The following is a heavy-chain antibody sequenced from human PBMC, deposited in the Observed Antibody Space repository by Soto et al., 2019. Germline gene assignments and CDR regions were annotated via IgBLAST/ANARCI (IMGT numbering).Heavy chain of an antibody. J-gene: IGHJ5*02. V-gene: IGHV4-30-2*01. CDR1: GGSISSGGYS. CDR3: ARGQVVASQP. CDR2: IYHSGST. Sequence: QLQLQESGSRLVKPSQTLSLTCAVSGGSISSGGYSWSWIRQPPGKGLEWIGYIYHSGSTYYNPSLKSRVTISVDRSKNQFSLKLSSVTAADTAVYYCARGQVVASQPWGQGTLVTVSS. D-gene: IGHD2-15*01.